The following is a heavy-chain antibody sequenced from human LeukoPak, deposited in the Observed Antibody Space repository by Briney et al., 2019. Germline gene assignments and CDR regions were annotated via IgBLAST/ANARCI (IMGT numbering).Heavy chain of an antibody. CDR3: AREGGGMAVAGTFNSY. V-gene: IGHV1-69*13. J-gene: IGHJ4*02. Sequence: VASVKVSCKASGGTFSSYAISWVRQAPGQGLEWMGGIIPIFGTANYAQKFQGRATITADESTSTAYMELSSLRSEDTAVYYCAREGGGMAVAGTFNSYWGQGTLVTVSS. CDR2: IIPIFGTA. D-gene: IGHD6-19*01. CDR1: GGTFSSYA.